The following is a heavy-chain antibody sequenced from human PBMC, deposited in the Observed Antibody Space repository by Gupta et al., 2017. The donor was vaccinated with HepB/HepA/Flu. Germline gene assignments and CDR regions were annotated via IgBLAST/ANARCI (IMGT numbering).Heavy chain of an antibody. CDR2: INADTRSR. Sequence: QVVQSGGGVVQPGGSLTLSCEAWGFKFDDFSMHWVRQAPGKSLEWVSLINADTRSRHYADSVQGRFNISRDNIKNSVSLHMTNLKIEDTAIYYCAKGRIGYNWGYCFDLWGQGSLVIVSS. V-gene: IGHV3-43*02. J-gene: IGHJ4*02. D-gene: IGHD5-24*01. CDR3: AKGRIGYNWGYCFDL. CDR1: GFKFDDFS.